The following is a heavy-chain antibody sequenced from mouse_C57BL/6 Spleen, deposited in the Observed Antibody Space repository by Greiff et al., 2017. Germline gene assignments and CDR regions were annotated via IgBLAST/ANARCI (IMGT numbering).Heavy chain of an antibody. D-gene: IGHD2-2*01. J-gene: IGHJ3*01. CDR3: ARSWLEGAY. Sequence: EVMLVESGPELVKPGASVKISCKASGYSFTGYYMNWVKQSPEKSLEWIGEINPSTGGTTYNQKFKAKATLTVDKSSSTAYMQLKSLTSEDSAVYYCARSWLEGAYWGQGTLVTVSA. CDR1: GYSFTGYY. CDR2: INPSTGGT. V-gene: IGHV1-42*01.